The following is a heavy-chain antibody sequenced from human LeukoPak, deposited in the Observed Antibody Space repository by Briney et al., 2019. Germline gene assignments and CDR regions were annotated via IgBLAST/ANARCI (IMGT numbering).Heavy chain of an antibody. CDR2: ISGSGGST. D-gene: IGHD5-12*01. CDR1: GFTFSSYA. Sequence: HSGGSLRLSCAASGFTFSSYAMSWVRQAPGKGLEWVSAISGSGGSTYYADSVKGRFTISRDNSKNTLYLQMNSLRAEDKAVYDCAKGDGYSGYGDAFDIWGQGTMVTVSS. V-gene: IGHV3-23*01. CDR3: AKGDGYSGYGDAFDI. J-gene: IGHJ3*02.